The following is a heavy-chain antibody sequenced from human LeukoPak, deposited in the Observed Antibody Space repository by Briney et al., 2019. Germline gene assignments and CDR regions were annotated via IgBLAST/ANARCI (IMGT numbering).Heavy chain of an antibody. V-gene: IGHV4-4*02. D-gene: IGHD3-22*01. J-gene: IGHJ5*02. CDR3: ARYYYDSSGYGLRFDP. Sequence: SETLSLTCAVSGGSISSSNWWSWVRQPPGKGLEWIGEIYHSGSTNYNPSLKSRVTISVDKSKNQFSLKLSSVTAADTAVYYCARYYYDSSGYGLRFDPWGQGTLVTVSS. CDR2: IYHSGST. CDR1: GGSISSSNW.